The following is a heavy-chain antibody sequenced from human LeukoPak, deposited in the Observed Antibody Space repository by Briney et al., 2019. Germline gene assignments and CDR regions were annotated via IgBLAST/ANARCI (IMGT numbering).Heavy chain of an antibody. J-gene: IGHJ4*02. V-gene: IGHV3-23*01. CDR2: VRGRGASR. Sequence: GGSLRPSCAASGFTFSNNAMSSVSPAPGKGLEWVTSVRGRGASRYYAESVKGQFTISRDNSKNTVDLQMNTLRAEDTAVYYWAKCRAVGGGCADNWGQGTLAIVSS. CDR1: GFTFSNNA. CDR3: AKCRAVGGGCADN. D-gene: IGHD2-15*01.